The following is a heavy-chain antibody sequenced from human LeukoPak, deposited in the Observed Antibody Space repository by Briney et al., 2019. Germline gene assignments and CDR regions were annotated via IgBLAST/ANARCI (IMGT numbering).Heavy chain of an antibody. J-gene: IGHJ4*02. V-gene: IGHV3-48*02. Sequence: PGGSLRLSCAASGFTLSDHHMDWVRQGPGKGLEWVSFISSSSSTIYYADSVKGRFTISRDNAKNSLYVQMNSLRDEDTAVYYCARGNGHDYWGQGTLVTVSS. CDR1: GFTLSDHH. D-gene: IGHD2-8*01. CDR2: ISSSSSTI. CDR3: ARGNGHDY.